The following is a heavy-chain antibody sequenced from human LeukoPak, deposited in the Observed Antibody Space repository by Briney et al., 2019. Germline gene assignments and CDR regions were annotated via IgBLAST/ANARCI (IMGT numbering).Heavy chain of an antibody. CDR3: ARESGSYYWYFDY. CDR1: GGSFSDYY. CDR2: INHSGST. J-gene: IGHJ4*02. Sequence: SETLSLTCAVYGGSFSDYYWSWIRQPPGKGLEWIGEINHSGSTNYSPSLKSRVTIPVDTSKNQFSLKLTSVTAADTAVYYCARESGSYYWYFDYWGQGTLVTVSS. D-gene: IGHD1-26*01. V-gene: IGHV4-34*01.